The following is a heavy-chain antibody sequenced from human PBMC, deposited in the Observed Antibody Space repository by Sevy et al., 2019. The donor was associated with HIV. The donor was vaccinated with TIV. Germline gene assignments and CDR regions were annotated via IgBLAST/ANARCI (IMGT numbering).Heavy chain of an antibody. CDR3: AKDIGAAAGTGYYYYGMDV. CDR1: GSTFDDYA. Sequence: GGSLRLSCAASGSTFDDYAMHWVRQAPGKGLEWVSGISWNSGSIGYADSVKDRFTISRDNAKNSLYLQMNSLRAEDTALYYCAKDIGAAAGTGYYYYGMDVWGQGTTVTVSS. V-gene: IGHV3-9*01. D-gene: IGHD6-13*01. J-gene: IGHJ6*02. CDR2: ISWNSGSI.